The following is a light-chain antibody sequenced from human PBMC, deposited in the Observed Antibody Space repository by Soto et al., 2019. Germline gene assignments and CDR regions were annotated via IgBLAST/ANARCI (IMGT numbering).Light chain of an antibody. Sequence: QSVLTQPTSVSGSPGQSVTISCSGTSSDIGGYSFVSWYQQHPGNTPKLIIYDVRNRPSGVPDRFSGSKSGNTASLTISGLQAEDEADYYCCSYAGTYSVIFGGGTKLTVL. V-gene: IGLV2-11*01. CDR2: DVR. J-gene: IGLJ2*01. CDR3: CSYAGTYSVI. CDR1: SSDIGGYSF.